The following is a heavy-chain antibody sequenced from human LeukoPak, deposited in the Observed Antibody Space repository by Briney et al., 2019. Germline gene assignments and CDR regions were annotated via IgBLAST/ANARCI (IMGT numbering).Heavy chain of an antibody. CDR2: MNPNSGNT. J-gene: IGHJ4*02. D-gene: IGHD3-10*01. Sequence: ASVKVSCKASGYTFTSYDINWVRQATAQGLEWMGWMNPNSGNTGYAQKFQGRVTMTRNTSISTAYMELSSLRSEDTAVYYCARFNGRGVSNDYWGQGTLVTVSA. CDR1: GYTFTSYD. V-gene: IGHV1-8*01. CDR3: ARFNGRGVSNDY.